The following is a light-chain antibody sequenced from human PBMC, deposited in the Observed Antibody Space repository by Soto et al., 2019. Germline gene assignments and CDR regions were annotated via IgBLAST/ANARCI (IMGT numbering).Light chain of an antibody. V-gene: IGKV3-20*01. CDR1: QSVSSY. CDR2: DAS. CDR3: QQYGSSPIT. J-gene: IGKJ5*01. Sequence: EIVLRQSPATLSFSPGERATLSCRASQSVSSYLAWYQQKPGQAPRLLIYDASSRATGIPDRFSGSGSGTDFTLTISRLEPEDFAVYYCQQYGSSPITFGQGTRLEIK.